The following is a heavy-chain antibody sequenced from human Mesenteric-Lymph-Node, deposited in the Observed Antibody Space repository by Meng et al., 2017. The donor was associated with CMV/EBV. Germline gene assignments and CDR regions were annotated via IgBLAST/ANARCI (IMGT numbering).Heavy chain of an antibody. V-gene: IGHV4-39*07. CDR3: TRGLRVGASDYFDQ. CDR2: IYYGATT. J-gene: IGHJ4*02. D-gene: IGHD5-12*01. CDR1: GGSISSSNYY. Sequence: SETLSLTCTVSGGSISSSNYYWGWIRQPPGKGLEYIGTIYYGATTSYNPSLKSRVTISMDTSKNHVSLRLDSVTDADTAVYYYTRGLRVGASDYFDQWGQGTLVTVSS.